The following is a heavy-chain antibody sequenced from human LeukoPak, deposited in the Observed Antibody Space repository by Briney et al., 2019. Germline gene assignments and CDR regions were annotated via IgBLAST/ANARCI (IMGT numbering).Heavy chain of an antibody. CDR2: INPSGGST. CDR3: ARGRSLLGVPAANIPFDY. J-gene: IGHJ4*02. Sequence: GASVKVSCKASGYTFTSYYTHWVRQAPGQGLEWMGIINPSGGSTSYAQKFQGRVTMTRDTSTSTVYMELSSLRSEDTAVYYCARGRSLLGVPAANIPFDYWGQGTLVTVSS. D-gene: IGHD2-2*01. CDR1: GYTFTSYY. V-gene: IGHV1-46*01.